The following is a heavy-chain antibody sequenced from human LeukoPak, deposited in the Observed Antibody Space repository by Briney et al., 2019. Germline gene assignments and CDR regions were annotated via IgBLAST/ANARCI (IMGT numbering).Heavy chain of an antibody. J-gene: IGHJ4*02. V-gene: IGHV3-23*01. CDR3: VRRGDASSGWGDHDF. CDR2: IGGSGAKT. CDR1: GFTFNRNA. Sequence: GGSLRLSCAASGFTFNRNAISWVRQAPGKGLEWVSTIGGSGAKTFYADSVKGRFTISRDNSKNMVHLQMNSLTGEDTALYYCVRRGDASSGWGDHDFWGQGALVTVSS. D-gene: IGHD6-19*01.